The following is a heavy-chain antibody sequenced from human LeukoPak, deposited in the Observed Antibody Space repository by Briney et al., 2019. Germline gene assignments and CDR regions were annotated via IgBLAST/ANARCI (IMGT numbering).Heavy chain of an antibody. Sequence: GGSLRLSCAASGFTFSGYAMSWVRQAPGKGLEWVSTISGSGGSTYYADSVNGRFTISRDNSKNTLYMQMNSLRAEDTAVYYCAKKYYDILTGSNNWFDPWGQGTLVTVSS. CDR2: ISGSGGST. CDR1: GFTFSGYA. CDR3: AKKYYDILTGSNNWFDP. D-gene: IGHD3-9*01. J-gene: IGHJ5*02. V-gene: IGHV3-23*01.